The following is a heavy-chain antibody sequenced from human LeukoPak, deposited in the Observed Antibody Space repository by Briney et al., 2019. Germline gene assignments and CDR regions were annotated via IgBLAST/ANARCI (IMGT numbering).Heavy chain of an antibody. CDR3: ARHATSDSSGWYPSYWYFDL. V-gene: IGHV4-38-2*02. J-gene: IGHJ2*01. CDR1: GYSISSGYY. D-gene: IGHD6-19*01. Sequence: SETLSLTCTVSGYSISSGYYWGWIRQPPGKGLEWIGSIYHSGSTYYNPSLKSRVTISVDTSKNQFSLKLSSVTAADTAVYYCARHATSDSSGWYPSYWYFDLWGRGTLVTVSS. CDR2: IYHSGST.